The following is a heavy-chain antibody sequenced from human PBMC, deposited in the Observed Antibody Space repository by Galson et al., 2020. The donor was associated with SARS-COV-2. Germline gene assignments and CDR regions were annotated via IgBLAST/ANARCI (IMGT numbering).Heavy chain of an antibody. Sequence: SETLSLTCSVSGGSINRDMYYWGWLRQPPGKRLEWIASVYYSGSTYYSPSLRSRVSISVDTSKNQFTLKMTSLTAADTAVYYCARDRDSGSYLGWFDPWGQGVPVTVSS. CDR3: ARDRDSGSYLGWFDP. CDR2: VYYSGST. D-gene: IGHD1-26*01. V-gene: IGHV4-39*06. J-gene: IGHJ5*02. CDR1: GGSINRDMYY.